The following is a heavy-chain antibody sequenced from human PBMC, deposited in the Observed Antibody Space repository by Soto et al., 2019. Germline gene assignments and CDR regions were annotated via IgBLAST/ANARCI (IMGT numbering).Heavy chain of an antibody. V-gene: IGHV4-59*01. J-gene: IGHJ4*02. D-gene: IGHD4-17*01. CDR3: ARRYGASFDY. Sequence: QVQLQEWGAGQVKPSETLSLTCTVSGGSISSYYWSWIRQPRGKGLEWIGYIYYSGSTNYNPSLKSRVTISVDTSKNQSSLKLSSVTAADTAVYYCARRYGASFDYWGQGTLVTVSS. CDR1: GGSISSYY. CDR2: IYYSGST.